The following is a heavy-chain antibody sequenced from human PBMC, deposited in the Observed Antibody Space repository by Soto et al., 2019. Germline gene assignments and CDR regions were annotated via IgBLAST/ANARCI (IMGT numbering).Heavy chain of an antibody. V-gene: IGHV3-30*18. J-gene: IGHJ3*02. CDR2: ISYDGSNK. D-gene: IGHD3-10*01. CDR1: GFTFSSYG. Sequence: GGSLRLSCAASGFTFSSYGMHWVRQAPGKGLEWVAVISYDGSNKYYADSVKGRFTISRDNSKNTLYLQMNSLRAEDTAVYYCAKEGMGWFGETHSFDIWGQGTMVTVSS. CDR3: AKEGMGWFGETHSFDI.